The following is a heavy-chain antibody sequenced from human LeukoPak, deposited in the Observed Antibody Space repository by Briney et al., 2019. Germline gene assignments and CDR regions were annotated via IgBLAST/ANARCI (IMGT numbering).Heavy chain of an antibody. CDR3: VKDYYDSSGYYGDAFDI. D-gene: IGHD3-22*01. CDR2: ISSNGGST. V-gene: IGHV3-64D*09. Sequence: HPAGSLRLSCSASGLTFSSYVMYWVRQAPGKGLEYVSTISSNGGSTYYADSVKGRFSISRDNSKNTLYLQMSSLRAEDTAVYYCVKDYYDSSGYYGDAFDIWGQGTMVTVSS. CDR1: GLTFSSYV. J-gene: IGHJ3*02.